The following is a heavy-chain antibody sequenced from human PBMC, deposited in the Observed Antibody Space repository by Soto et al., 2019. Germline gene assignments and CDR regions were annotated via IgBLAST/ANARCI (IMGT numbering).Heavy chain of an antibody. CDR1: GGSFSGYY. D-gene: IGHD6-13*01. CDR2: INHSGST. Sequence: SETLSLTCAVYGGSFSGYYWSWIRQPPGKGLEWIGEINHSGSTNYNPSLKSRVTISVDTSKNQFSLKLSSVTAADTAVYYCARAHSSSWYPWGQETLVTVSS. V-gene: IGHV4-34*01. CDR3: ARAHSSSWYP. J-gene: IGHJ5*02.